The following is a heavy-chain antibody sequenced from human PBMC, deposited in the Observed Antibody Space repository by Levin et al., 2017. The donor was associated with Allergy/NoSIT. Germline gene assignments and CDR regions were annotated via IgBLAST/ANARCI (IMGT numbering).Heavy chain of an antibody. CDR2: ISYDGRIK. D-gene: IGHD3-16*01. CDR3: AKDWLWEDFDYGFNV. Sequence: PGGSLRLSCAASGIKFSNYGFHWVRQAPGKGLEWVALISYDGRIKYYADSVKGRFTISRDNSKNTLLLQMDSLRVEDTAVYYCAKDWLWEDFDYGFNVWGQGTLVTVSS. CDR1: GIKFSNYG. J-gene: IGHJ3*01. V-gene: IGHV3-30*18.